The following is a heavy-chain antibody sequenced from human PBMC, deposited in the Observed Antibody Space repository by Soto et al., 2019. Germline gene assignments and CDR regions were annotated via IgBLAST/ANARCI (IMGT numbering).Heavy chain of an antibody. V-gene: IGHV3-53*01. Sequence: GGSLRLSCAASGFTVSSNYMSWVRQAPGKGLECVSVIYSAGSTYYADSVKGRFTISRDNSKNTLYLQMNSLRAEDTAVYYCARDSSGWYFGGMDVWGQGTTVTVSS. CDR3: ARDSSGWYFGGMDV. D-gene: IGHD6-19*01. J-gene: IGHJ6*02. CDR2: IYSAGST. CDR1: GFTVSSNY.